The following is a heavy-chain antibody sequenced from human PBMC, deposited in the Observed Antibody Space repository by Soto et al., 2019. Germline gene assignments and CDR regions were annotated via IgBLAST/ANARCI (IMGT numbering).Heavy chain of an antibody. Sequence: QVQLVQSGAEEKKPGASVKVSCKAAGYTFTSYDINWVRQDTGQGLEWMGWMNPNSCNTGYAQKFQGRVTMTRNTSISTAYMELSSLRSEDTAVYYCARGHSRGSSSPNPMGYWGQGTLVTVSS. CDR1: GYTFTSYD. J-gene: IGHJ4*02. CDR3: ARGHSRGSSSPNPMGY. CDR2: MNPNSCNT. V-gene: IGHV1-8*02. D-gene: IGHD6-13*01.